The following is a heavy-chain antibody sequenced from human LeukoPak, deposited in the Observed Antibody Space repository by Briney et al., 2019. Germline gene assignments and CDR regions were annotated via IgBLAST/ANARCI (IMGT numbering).Heavy chain of an antibody. Sequence: GGSLRLSCAASEFTLGSNWMAWVRQAPGKGLEWVSSISSSSSYIYYADSVKGRFTISRDNAKNSPYLQMNSLRAEDTAVYYCARDLSVVVPAAAFDYWGQGTLVTVSS. CDR2: ISSSSSYI. CDR1: EFTLGSNW. J-gene: IGHJ4*02. D-gene: IGHD2-2*01. V-gene: IGHV3-21*01. CDR3: ARDLSVVVPAAAFDY.